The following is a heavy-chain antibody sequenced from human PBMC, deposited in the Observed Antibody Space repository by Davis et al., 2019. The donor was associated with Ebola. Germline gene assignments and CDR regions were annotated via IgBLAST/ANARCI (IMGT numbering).Heavy chain of an antibody. CDR3: ARAPPLYSSGWYLPY. CDR2: ISRRSAST. CDR1: GCIFSSYA. Sequence: SLITSCASSGCIFSSYAMRWARAAPGKGLEWVSAISRRSASTYYSDSVKGRFTISRDNSKNTLYLQMNSLRAEDTAVYYCARAPPLYSSGWYLPYWGQGTLVTVSS. J-gene: IGHJ4*02. D-gene: IGHD6-19*01. V-gene: IGHV3-23*01.